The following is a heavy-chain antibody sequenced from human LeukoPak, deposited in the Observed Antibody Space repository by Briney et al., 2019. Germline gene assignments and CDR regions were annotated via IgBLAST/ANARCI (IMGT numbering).Heavy chain of an antibody. V-gene: IGHV4-61*02. CDR2: LYASGST. CDR1: GGSISSSSYY. D-gene: IGHD1-1*01. CDR3: ASWNLDDMFAFDI. Sequence: ALSLTCTVSGGSISSSSYYWSWIRQPAGKGLEWIGRLYASGSTNYNPSLKSRVTISVDTSKNQFSLKLGSVTAADTAVYYCASWNLDDMFAFDIWGQGTMVTVSS. J-gene: IGHJ3*02.